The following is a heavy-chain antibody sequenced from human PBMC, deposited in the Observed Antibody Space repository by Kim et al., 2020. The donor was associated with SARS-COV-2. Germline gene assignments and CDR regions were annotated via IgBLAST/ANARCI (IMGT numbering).Heavy chain of an antibody. D-gene: IGHD3-22*01. CDR2: TYYRSKWYN. V-gene: IGHV6-1*01. CDR1: GDSVSSNSAA. J-gene: IGHJ4*02. Sequence: SQTLSLTCAISGDSVSSNSAAWNWIRQSPSRGLEWLGRTYYRSKWYNDYAVSVKSRITINPDTSKNQFSLQLNSVTPEDTAVYYCARGPSRDYDSSGYYYDYWGQGTLVTVSS. CDR3: ARGPSRDYDSSGYYYDY.